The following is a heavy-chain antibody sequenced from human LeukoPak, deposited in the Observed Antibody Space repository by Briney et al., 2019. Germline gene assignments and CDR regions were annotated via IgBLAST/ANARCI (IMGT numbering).Heavy chain of an antibody. V-gene: IGHV1-2*02. J-gene: IGHJ4*02. CDR2: INPNSGGT. CDR1: GGTFSSYA. Sequence: VASVKVSCKASGGTFSSYAISWVRQAPGQGLEWMGWINPNSGGTNYAQKFQGRVTMTRDTSISTAYMELSRLRSDDTAVYYCARGDSSGYYYDLDYWGQGTLVTVSS. D-gene: IGHD3-22*01. CDR3: ARGDSSGYYYDLDY.